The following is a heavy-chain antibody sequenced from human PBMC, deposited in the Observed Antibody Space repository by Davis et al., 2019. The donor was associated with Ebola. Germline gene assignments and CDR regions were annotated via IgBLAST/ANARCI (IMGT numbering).Heavy chain of an antibody. V-gene: IGHV5-51*01. CDR2: ISPYESQT. CDR1: GFDLRNYW. J-gene: IGHJ4*02. Sequence: GESLKIPCNASGFDLRNYWIAWVRQMPGKGVEWLAMISPYESQTKYNPSFKGLVTVSVDRSITTAYLQWSSLKASDTAMYYCAGGMMGFRFDHWGQGTPVTVSS. CDR3: AGGMMGFRFDH. D-gene: IGHD2-15*01.